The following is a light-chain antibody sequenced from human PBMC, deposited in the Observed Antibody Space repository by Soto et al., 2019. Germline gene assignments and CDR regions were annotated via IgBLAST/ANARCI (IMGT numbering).Light chain of an antibody. CDR3: QQYGSPGT. CDR1: QSVSSIY. J-gene: IGKJ1*01. CDR2: DAS. V-gene: IGKV3-20*01. Sequence: EIVLTQSPGTLSLSPGERATLSCRASQSVSSIYLAWYQQKPGQAPRLLIYDASSRATGIPDRFSGSGSGTDFTLTISRMEPEDFAVYDCQQYGSPGTFGQGTKVDIK.